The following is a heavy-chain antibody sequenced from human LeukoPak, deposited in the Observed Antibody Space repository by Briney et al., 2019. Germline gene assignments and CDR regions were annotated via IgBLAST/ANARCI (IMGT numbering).Heavy chain of an antibody. CDR2: IIPILGIA. CDR1: GYTLTYYA. D-gene: IGHD3-10*01. Sequence: ASVKVSCKASGYTLTYYAIHWVRQAPGQRLEWMGRIIPILGIANYAQKFQGRVTITADKSTSTAYMELSSLRSEDTAVYYCARVEFEDAFDIWGQGTMVTVSS. V-gene: IGHV1-69*04. J-gene: IGHJ3*02. CDR3: ARVEFEDAFDI.